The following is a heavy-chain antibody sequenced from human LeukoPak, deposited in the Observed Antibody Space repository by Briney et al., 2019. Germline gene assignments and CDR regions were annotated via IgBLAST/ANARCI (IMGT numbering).Heavy chain of an antibody. J-gene: IGHJ5*02. D-gene: IGHD4-17*01. Sequence: SETLSLTCTFSGGSITSYYWSWIRQPAGKGLEWIGRIHTSGSTNYNPSLKSRVTISLDTSKNQFSLKLTSVTAADTAVYYCATLPGGVTTPDPSWGQGTLVTVSS. CDR3: ATLPGGVTTPDPS. V-gene: IGHV4-4*07. CDR1: GGSITSYY. CDR2: IHTSGST.